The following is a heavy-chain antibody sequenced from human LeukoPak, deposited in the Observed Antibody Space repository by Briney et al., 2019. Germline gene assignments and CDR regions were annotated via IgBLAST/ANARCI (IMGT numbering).Heavy chain of an antibody. V-gene: IGHV3-21*01. D-gene: IGHD1-14*01. Sequence: PGGSLRLSCAASGFTFSTYGMSWVRQAPGKGLEWVSSISPDSNFIPQADSVKGRFTISRDNSKNTLYLQMNSLRAEDTAVYYCAKTEEWLVHWGQGTLVTVSS. CDR1: GFTFSTYG. CDR3: AKTEEWLVH. J-gene: IGHJ5*02. CDR2: ISPDSNFI.